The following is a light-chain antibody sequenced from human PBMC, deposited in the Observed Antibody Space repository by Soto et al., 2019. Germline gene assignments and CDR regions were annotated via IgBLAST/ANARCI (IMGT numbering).Light chain of an antibody. V-gene: IGKV3D-15*01. CDR1: QSVSSN. CDR2: RAS. CDR3: QQYNNWPRT. J-gene: IGKJ1*01. Sequence: PGERATLSCRASQSVSSNYLAWYQQKPGQAPKVLIYRASIRATGIPDRFSGSGSGTEFTLTISSLQSEDFAVYYCQQYNNWPRTFGQGTKVDIK.